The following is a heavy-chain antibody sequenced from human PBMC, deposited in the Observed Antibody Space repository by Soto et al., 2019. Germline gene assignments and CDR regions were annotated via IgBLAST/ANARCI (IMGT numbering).Heavy chain of an antibody. CDR3: AKLAVAGTDYYYYYGMDV. J-gene: IGHJ6*02. Sequence: PGGSLRLSCAASGFTLSGYAMDWVRQAPGKGLEYVSGISSNGVSTYYANSVQGRFTISRDNSKNTVYLQMNSLRAEDTAVYYCAKLAVAGTDYYYYYGMDVWGQGTTVTVSS. CDR2: ISSNGVST. D-gene: IGHD6-19*01. CDR1: GFTLSGYA. V-gene: IGHV3-64*04.